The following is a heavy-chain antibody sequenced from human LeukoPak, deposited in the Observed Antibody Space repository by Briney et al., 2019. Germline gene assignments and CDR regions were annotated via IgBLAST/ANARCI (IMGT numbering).Heavy chain of an antibody. J-gene: IGHJ4*02. D-gene: IGHD3-10*01. Sequence: GGSLRLSCAVSGITLSNYGMSWVCQAPGKGLEWVAGLGGSGGGTNYADSVKGRFTISRDNAKNTLYLQMNSLRAEDTAVYFCAKRGVVIRVILVGFHKEASYFDSWGQGALVTVS. CDR3: AKRGVVIRVILVGFHKEASYFDS. CDR1: GITLSNYG. V-gene: IGHV3-23*01. CDR2: LGGSGGGT.